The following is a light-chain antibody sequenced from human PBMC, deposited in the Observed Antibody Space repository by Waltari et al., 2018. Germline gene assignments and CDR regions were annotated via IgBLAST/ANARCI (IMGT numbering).Light chain of an antibody. CDR3: QVWDSFTDPYVV. CDR2: DAS. Sequence: SYVLTQPPSVSVAPGQTARITCGGNNIGSKSVHWYQRRPGQAPVVVGYDASDRPSGIPGRFSGTNSGNPATLTISAVEAGDEADYYCQVWDSFTDPYVVFGGGTKLTVL. J-gene: IGLJ2*01. CDR1: NIGSKS. V-gene: IGLV3-21*02.